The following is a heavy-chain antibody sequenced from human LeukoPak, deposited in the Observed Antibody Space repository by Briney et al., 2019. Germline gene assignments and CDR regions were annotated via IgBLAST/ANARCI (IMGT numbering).Heavy chain of an antibody. CDR2: SSAYNGNT. CDR1: GYTFTSYG. CDR3: AGGDPTMRGASPIDY. Sequence: ASVKVSCKASGYTFTSYGIGWVRQAPAQGLEWMGWSSAYNGNTNYAQKLQGRVTMTTDTSTSTAYMELRSLRSDDTAVYYCAGGDPTMRGASPIDYWGQGTLVTVSS. V-gene: IGHV1-18*01. D-gene: IGHD3-22*01. J-gene: IGHJ4*02.